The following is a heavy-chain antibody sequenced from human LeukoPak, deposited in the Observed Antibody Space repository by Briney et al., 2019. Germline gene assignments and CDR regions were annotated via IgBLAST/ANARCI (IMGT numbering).Heavy chain of an antibody. CDR2: ISWNSGSI. D-gene: IGHD2-21*01. CDR1: GFTFDDYA. V-gene: IGHV3-9*01. J-gene: IGHJ5*02. Sequence: PGGSLRLSCAASGFTFDDYAMHWVRQAPGKGLEWVSGISWNSGSIGYADSVKGRFTISRDNAKNSLYLQMNSLRAEDTAVYYCAREGPIPTWGQGTLVTVSS. CDR3: AREGPIPT.